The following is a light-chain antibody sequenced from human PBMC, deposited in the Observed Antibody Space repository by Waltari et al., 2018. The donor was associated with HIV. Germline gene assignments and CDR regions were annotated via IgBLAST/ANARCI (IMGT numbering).Light chain of an antibody. CDR3: QAWDSSSAVV. V-gene: IGLV3-1*01. CDR2: QNT. J-gene: IGLJ2*01. Sequence: SYELTQPPSVSVSPGQTASVTCSGAKLGDTYVSWYQQKPGQSPVLVIFQNTKRPSGIPERFSGSNSGDTATLTISGTQAVDEADYYCQAWDSSSAVVFGGGTKLTVL. CDR1: KLGDTY.